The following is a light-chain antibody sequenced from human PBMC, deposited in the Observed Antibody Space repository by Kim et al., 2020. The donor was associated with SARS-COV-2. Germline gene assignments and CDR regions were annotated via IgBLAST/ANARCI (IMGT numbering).Light chain of an antibody. CDR2: DIN. Sequence: QSALTQPPSASGTPGQRVSISCSGSSSNIGSNTVNWYHQLPGTAPKLLIFDINQRPSGVPDRFSGSKSGTSASLAISGLQSEDEADYYCATWDDSLNAVVFGGGTQLTVL. V-gene: IGLV1-44*01. CDR3: ATWDDSLNAVV. J-gene: IGLJ2*01. CDR1: SSNIGSNT.